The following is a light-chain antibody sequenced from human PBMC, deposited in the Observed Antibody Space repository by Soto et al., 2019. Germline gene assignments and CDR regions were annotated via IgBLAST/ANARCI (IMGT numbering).Light chain of an antibody. CDR2: DAS. Sequence: DIQMTQSPSTLSASVGDRVTITCRSSQSISFWLAWYQQKPGKAPKLLIYDASTLYSGVPSRFSGSRSGTEFTLTISSLQTDDFASYYCQQYNSFAPYSFGQGTKLEI. CDR3: QQYNSFAPYS. V-gene: IGKV1-5*01. CDR1: QSISFW. J-gene: IGKJ2*03.